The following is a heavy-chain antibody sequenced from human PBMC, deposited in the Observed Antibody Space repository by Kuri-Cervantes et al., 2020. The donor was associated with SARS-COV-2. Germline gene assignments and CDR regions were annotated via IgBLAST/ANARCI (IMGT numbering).Heavy chain of an antibody. CDR2: INPNSGGA. V-gene: IGHV1-2*04. J-gene: IGHJ6*02. Sequence: ASVKVSCKASGYTFTGYYMHWVRQAPGQGLEWMGWINPNSGGANYAQKFQGWVTMTRDTSISTAYMELSRLRSDDTAVYYCARGMVRGIIQYYYYAMDVWGQGAPVTVS. D-gene: IGHD3-10*01. CDR1: GYTFTGYY. CDR3: ARGMVRGIIQYYYYAMDV.